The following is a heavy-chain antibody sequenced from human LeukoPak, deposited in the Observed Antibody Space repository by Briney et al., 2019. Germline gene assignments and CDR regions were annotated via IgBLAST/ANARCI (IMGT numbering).Heavy chain of an antibody. CDR1: GFTFGDYA. V-gene: IGHV3-49*04. Sequence: GGSLRLSCTASGFTFGDYAMSWVRQAPGKGLEWVGFIRSKAYGGTTEYAASVKGRFTISRDDSKSIAYLQMNSLKTEDTAVYYCTRELRYCSGGSCYSVGAYGMDVWGQGTTVTVSS. D-gene: IGHD2-15*01. CDR2: IRSKAYGGTT. J-gene: IGHJ6*02. CDR3: TRELRYCSGGSCYSVGAYGMDV.